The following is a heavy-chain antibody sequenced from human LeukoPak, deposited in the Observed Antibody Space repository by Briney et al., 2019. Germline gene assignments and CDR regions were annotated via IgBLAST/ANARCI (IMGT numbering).Heavy chain of an antibody. V-gene: IGHV4-4*07. J-gene: IGHJ4*02. CDR1: GASFNSYY. D-gene: IGHD4-23*01. Sequence: PSETLSLTCTVSGASFNSYYWSWLRQPAGKGLEWIGRIHTSGSTDYSPSLQSRVTISIDTSQKQFSLNLSSVTAADTAVYYCARSYGGNPMFFFDSWGLGTLVTVSS. CDR3: ARSYGGNPMFFFDS. CDR2: IHTSGST.